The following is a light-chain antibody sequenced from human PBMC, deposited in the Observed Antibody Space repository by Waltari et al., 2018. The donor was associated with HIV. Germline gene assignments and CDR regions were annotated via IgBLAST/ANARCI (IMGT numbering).Light chain of an antibody. CDR3: QSYDTTTPVV. CDR2: EDN. CDR1: SGSIASSY. V-gene: IGLV6-57*01. Sequence: NFMLTQPHSVSESPGKPVSISCTRSSGSIASSYLQWYQQRPGSSPTAVIFEDNQRPSGVPERFSGSIDSSSNSASLTISGLKTEDEADYYCQSYDTTTPVVFGGGTRLTVL. J-gene: IGLJ2*01.